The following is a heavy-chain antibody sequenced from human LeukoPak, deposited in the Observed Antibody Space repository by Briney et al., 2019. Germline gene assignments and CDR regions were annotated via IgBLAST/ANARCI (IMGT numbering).Heavy chain of an antibody. J-gene: IGHJ3*02. CDR2: INSDGSST. Sequence: GGSLRLSCAASGFTFSSYWMHWVRQAPGKGLVWVSRINSDGSSTSYADSVKGRFTISRDNAKNTLYLKMNSLRAEDTAVYYCARLLGYCSSTSCSDAFDIWGQGTMVTVSS. CDR3: ARLLGYCSSTSCSDAFDI. CDR1: GFTFSSYW. V-gene: IGHV3-74*01. D-gene: IGHD2-2*01.